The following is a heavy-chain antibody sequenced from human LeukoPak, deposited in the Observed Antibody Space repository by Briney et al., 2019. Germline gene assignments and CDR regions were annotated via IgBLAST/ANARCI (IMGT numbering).Heavy chain of an antibody. CDR2: IYYSGST. CDR1: GGSISSSSYY. D-gene: IGHD3-16*01. CDR3: ARLEELGNEPPSAFDI. V-gene: IGHV4-39*01. J-gene: IGHJ3*02. Sequence: SETLSLTCTVSGGSISSSSYYWGWIRQPPGKGLEWIGSIYYSGSTYYNPSLKSRVTISVDTSKNQFSLKLSSVTAADTAVYYCARLEELGNEPPSAFDIWGQGTMVTVSS.